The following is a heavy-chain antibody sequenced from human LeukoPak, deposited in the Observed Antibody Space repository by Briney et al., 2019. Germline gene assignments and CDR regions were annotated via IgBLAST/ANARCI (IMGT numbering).Heavy chain of an antibody. CDR2: IYPGDSDT. CDR3: ARSADYGDYENNWFDP. V-gene: IGHV5-51*01. D-gene: IGHD4-17*01. CDR1: GYSFTSYW. J-gene: IGHJ5*02. Sequence: GESLKISCKGSGYSFTSYWIGWVRQMPGKVLEWMGIIYPGDSDTRYSPSFQGQVTISADKSISTAYLQWSSLKASDTAMYYCARSADYGDYENNWFDPWGQGTLVTVSS.